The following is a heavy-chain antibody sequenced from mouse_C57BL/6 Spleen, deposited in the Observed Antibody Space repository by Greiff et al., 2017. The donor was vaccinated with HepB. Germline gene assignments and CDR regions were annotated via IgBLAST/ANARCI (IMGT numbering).Heavy chain of an antibody. J-gene: IGHJ2*01. CDR2: IRNKANNHAT. CDR1: GFTFSDAW. Sequence: EVQVVESGGGLVQPGGSMKLSCAASGFTFSDAWMDWVRQSPEKGLEWVAEIRNKANNHATYYAESVKGRFTISRDDSKSSVYLQMNSLRAEDTGIYYCTSYYDYEGGYFDYWGQGTTLTVSS. CDR3: TSYYDYEGGYFDY. V-gene: IGHV6-6*01. D-gene: IGHD2-4*01.